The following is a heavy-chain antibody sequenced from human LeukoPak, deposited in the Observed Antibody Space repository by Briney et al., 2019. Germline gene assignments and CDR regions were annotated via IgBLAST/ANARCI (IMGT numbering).Heavy chain of an antibody. Sequence: AGGSLRLSCAASGFKFSSYGMHWVRQAPGKGLEWVSAISGSGGSTYYADSVKGRFTISRDNSKNTLYLQMNSLRAEDTAVYYCAKVADIQVPAAYWGQGTLVTVSS. J-gene: IGHJ4*02. D-gene: IGHD2-2*01. V-gene: IGHV3-23*01. CDR1: GFKFSSYG. CDR2: ISGSGGST. CDR3: AKVADIQVPAAY.